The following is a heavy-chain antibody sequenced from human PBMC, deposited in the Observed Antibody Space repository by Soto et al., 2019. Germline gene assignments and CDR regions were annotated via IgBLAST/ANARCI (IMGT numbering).Heavy chain of an antibody. Sequence: QVQLLQSGAEVKKPGASVKVSCKASGYTFTNYGITWVRQAPGQGLEWMGWISAYNGNTHYTQRLQGRVTMTTDTSTSTAYMELRGLRSDDTAVYYCAGVRQLVGYFYYYMDVGGEGATVTVSS. D-gene: IGHD6-6*01. V-gene: IGHV1-18*01. CDR3: AGVRQLVGYFYYYMDV. CDR2: ISAYNGNT. J-gene: IGHJ6*03. CDR1: GYTFTNYG.